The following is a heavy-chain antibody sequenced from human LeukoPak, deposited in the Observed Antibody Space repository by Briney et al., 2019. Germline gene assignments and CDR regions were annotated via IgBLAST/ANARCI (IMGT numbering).Heavy chain of an antibody. CDR2: ISWNSGSI. Sequence: GRSLRLSCAASGFTFDDYAMHWVRQAPGKGLEWVSGISWNSGSIGYADSVKGRFTISRDNAENSLYLQMNSLRAEDTALYYCAKALPQWELPVVWSQGTLVTVSS. J-gene: IGHJ4*02. V-gene: IGHV3-9*01. D-gene: IGHD1-26*01. CDR1: GFTFDDYA. CDR3: AKALPQWELPVV.